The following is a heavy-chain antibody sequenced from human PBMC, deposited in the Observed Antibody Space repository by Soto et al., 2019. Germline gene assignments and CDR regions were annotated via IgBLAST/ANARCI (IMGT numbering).Heavy chain of an antibody. Sequence: QVQLQESGPGLVKPSETLSLTCTVSGGSISSYYWSWIRQPPGKGLEWIGYIYYSGSTNYNPSLKSRVTISVDTSKNQFSLKLSSVTAADTAVYYCAREVYYDSRDDAFDIWGQGTMVTVSS. CDR1: GGSISSYY. J-gene: IGHJ3*02. V-gene: IGHV4-59*01. CDR3: AREVYYDSRDDAFDI. CDR2: IYYSGST. D-gene: IGHD3-22*01.